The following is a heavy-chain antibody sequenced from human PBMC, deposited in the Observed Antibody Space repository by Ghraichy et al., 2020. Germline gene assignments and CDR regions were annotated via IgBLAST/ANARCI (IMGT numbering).Heavy chain of an antibody. J-gene: IGHJ4*02. V-gene: IGHV4-39*01. CDR1: GGSISSSRSH. CDR2: IFYSGTT. Sequence: SETLSLTCTVSGGSISSSRSHWGWIRQPPGKGLEWIGTIFYSGTTYDNPSLRRGVTISMDTSKNQFSLRLRPVTAADTAVYYCARHISVVHESGFYGPGMIDSWGQGTLVTVSS. CDR3: ARHISVVHESGFYGPGMIDS. D-gene: IGHD4-17*01.